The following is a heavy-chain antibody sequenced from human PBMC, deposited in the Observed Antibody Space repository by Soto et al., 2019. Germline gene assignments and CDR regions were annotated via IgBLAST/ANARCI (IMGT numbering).Heavy chain of an antibody. CDR2: ISGSGGST. CDR1: GFTFSSYA. J-gene: IGHJ4*02. D-gene: IGHD3-22*01. Sequence: SLRLSCAASGFTFSSYAMSWVSQAPGKGLEWVSAISGSGGSTYYADSVKGRFTISRDNSKNTLYLQMNSLRAEDTAVYYCAKDSGTIVVVITTFDYWGQGTLVTVSS. CDR3: AKDSGTIVVVITTFDY. V-gene: IGHV3-23*01.